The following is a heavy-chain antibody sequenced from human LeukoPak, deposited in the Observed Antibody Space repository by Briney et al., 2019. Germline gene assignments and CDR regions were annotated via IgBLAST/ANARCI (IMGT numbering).Heavy chain of an antibody. Sequence: MTGGSLRLSCAASGFTFSNAWMSWVRQAPGKGLEWVGRIKSKTDGGTTDYAAPVKGRFTISRGDSKNTLYLQMNSLKTEDTAVYYCTTGLVPFDAFDIWGQGTMVTVSS. J-gene: IGHJ3*02. D-gene: IGHD2-8*02. CDR3: TTGLVPFDAFDI. CDR2: IKSKTDGGTT. CDR1: GFTFSNAW. V-gene: IGHV3-15*01.